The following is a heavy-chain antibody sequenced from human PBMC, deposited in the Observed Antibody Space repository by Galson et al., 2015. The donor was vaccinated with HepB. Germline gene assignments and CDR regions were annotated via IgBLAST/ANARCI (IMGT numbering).Heavy chain of an antibody. V-gene: IGHV4-34*01. CDR1: GGSFSDYY. CDR3: ARGCYVNYDFWSGDRHNNYGMDV. CDR2: INYSGST. D-gene: IGHD3-3*01. Sequence: SETLSLTCAVYGGSFSDYYWNWIRQPPGKGLEWIGEINYSGSTNYNPSLKSRVTISVDTSKNQFSLKLSSVTAADTAVYYCARGCYVNYDFWSGDRHNNYGMDVWGQGTTVTVSS. J-gene: IGHJ6*02.